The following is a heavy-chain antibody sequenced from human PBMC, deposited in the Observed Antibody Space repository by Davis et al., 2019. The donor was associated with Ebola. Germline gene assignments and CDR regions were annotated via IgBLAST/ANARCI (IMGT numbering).Heavy chain of an antibody. J-gene: IGHJ4*02. V-gene: IGHV3-11*01. CDR3: AKLNGGWSMADDY. CDR2: IGTSGSTI. Sequence: GGSLRLSCAASGFTFSDYYMSWIRQAPGKGLEWVSYIGTSGSTIYYADSVKGRFTISRDDAKNSVYLQMNSLRAEDTAVYYCAKLNGGWSMADDYWGQGTLVTVSS. CDR1: GFTFSDYY. D-gene: IGHD6-19*01.